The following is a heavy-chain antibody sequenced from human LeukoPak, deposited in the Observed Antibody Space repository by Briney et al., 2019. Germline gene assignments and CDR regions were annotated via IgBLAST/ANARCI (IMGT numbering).Heavy chain of an antibody. V-gene: IGHV3-13*03. CDR1: GFTFSSYD. J-gene: IGHJ5*02. D-gene: IGHD3-3*01. CDR3: ARDLTPTIFGVVITIREWLLRYTRSWFDP. Sequence: PGGSLRLSCAACGFTFSSYDMHWVRQATGKGLEWVSAIGTAGDTYYPGSVKGQFTISRENAKNSLYLQMNSLRAGDTAVYYCARDLTPTIFGVVITIREWLLRYTRSWFDPWGQGTLVTVSS. CDR2: IGTAGDT.